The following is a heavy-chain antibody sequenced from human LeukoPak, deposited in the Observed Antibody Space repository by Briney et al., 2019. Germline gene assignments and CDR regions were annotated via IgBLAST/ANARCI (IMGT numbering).Heavy chain of an antibody. V-gene: IGHV4-39*01. CDR2: IYYSGST. CDR1: GGSISSYY. J-gene: IGHJ4*02. D-gene: IGHD3-9*01. CDR3: ARHYALRYFDWSADEPFDY. Sequence: PSETLSLTCTVSGGSISSYYWGWIRQPPGKGLEWIGSIYYSGSTNYNPSLKSRVTISVDTSKNQFSLKLSSVTAADTAVYYCARHYALRYFDWSADEPFDYWGQGTLVTVSS.